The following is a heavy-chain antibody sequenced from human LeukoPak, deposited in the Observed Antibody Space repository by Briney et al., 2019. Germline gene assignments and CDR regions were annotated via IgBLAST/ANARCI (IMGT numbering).Heavy chain of an antibody. Sequence: SETLSLTCAVYGGSFSGYYWSWIRQPPGKGLEWIGEINHSGSTNYNPSLKSRVTISVDTSKNQFSLKLSSVTAADTAVYYCARHVWLQPFDYWGQGTLVTVSS. J-gene: IGHJ4*02. CDR1: GGSFSGYY. D-gene: IGHD3-9*01. CDR3: ARHVWLQPFDY. CDR2: INHSGST. V-gene: IGHV4-34*01.